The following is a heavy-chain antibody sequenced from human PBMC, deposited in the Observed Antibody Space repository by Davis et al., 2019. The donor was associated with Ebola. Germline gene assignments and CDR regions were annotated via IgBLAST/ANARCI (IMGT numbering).Heavy chain of an antibody. Sequence: PGGSLRLSCAAPGFPFSDYYMSWIRQAPGKGLEWVSYISSSGSTIYYADSEKGRFTIPRDNAKNSLYLQMNSLRAEDTAVYYCASDRRFLGWKRDRAYGMDVWGQGTTVTVSS. D-gene: IGHD3-3*01. J-gene: IGHJ6*02. CDR3: ASDRRFLGWKRDRAYGMDV. V-gene: IGHV3-11*01. CDR2: ISSSGSTI. CDR1: GFPFSDYY.